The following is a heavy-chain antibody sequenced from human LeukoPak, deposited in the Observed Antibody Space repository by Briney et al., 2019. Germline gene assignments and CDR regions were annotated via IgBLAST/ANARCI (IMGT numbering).Heavy chain of an antibody. J-gene: IGHJ4*02. CDR3: ARDPSSSSSVGGYLDY. Sequence: GGSLRLSCAASGFIFSDYSMNWVRQAPGKGLEWVSFISSSSSTVYYADSVKGRFTISRDNSKNTVYLQMNSLRAEDTAVYYCARDPSSSSSVGGYLDYWGQGTLVTVSS. CDR2: ISSSSSTV. V-gene: IGHV3-48*01. D-gene: IGHD6-6*01. CDR1: GFIFSDYS.